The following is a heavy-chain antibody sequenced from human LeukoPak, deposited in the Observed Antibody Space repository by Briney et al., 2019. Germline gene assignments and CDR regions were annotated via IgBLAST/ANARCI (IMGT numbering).Heavy chain of an antibody. Sequence: SVKVSCKDSGGTFSSYAISWVRQAPGQGLEWMGRIIPILGIANYAQKFQGRVTITADKSTSTAYMELSSLRSEDTAVYYCARKQTVGAFDPWGQGTLVTVSS. D-gene: IGHD1-26*01. V-gene: IGHV1-69*04. J-gene: IGHJ5*02. CDR2: IIPILGIA. CDR3: ARKQTVGAFDP. CDR1: GGTFSSYA.